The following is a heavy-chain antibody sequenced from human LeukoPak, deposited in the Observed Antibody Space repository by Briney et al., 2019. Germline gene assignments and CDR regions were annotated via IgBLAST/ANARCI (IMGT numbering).Heavy chain of an antibody. D-gene: IGHD6-19*01. Sequence: GGSLRLSCAASGFTFSDYYMSWIRQAPGKGLEWVANIKEDGSVEHYVDSVKGRFTISRDNAKNSMYLQMNSLRAEDTAVYYCARVGMSGYSSGWYDHWGQGTLVTVSS. V-gene: IGHV3-7*03. CDR2: IKEDGSVE. J-gene: IGHJ5*02. CDR1: GFTFSDYY. CDR3: ARVGMSGYSSGWYDH.